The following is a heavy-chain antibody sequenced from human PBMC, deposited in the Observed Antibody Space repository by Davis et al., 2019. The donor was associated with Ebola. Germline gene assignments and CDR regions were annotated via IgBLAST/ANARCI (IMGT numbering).Heavy chain of an antibody. J-gene: IGHJ6*02. D-gene: IGHD7-27*01. Sequence: MPSETLSLTCTVSGGSISSYYWGWIRQPPGKGLEWIGSIYHSGSTYYNPSLKSRVTISVDTSKNQFSLKLSSVTAADTAVYYCARVGNPYYYYGMDVWGQGTTVTVSS. CDR2: IYHSGST. CDR1: GGSISSYY. CDR3: ARVGNPYYYYGMDV. V-gene: IGHV4-38-2*02.